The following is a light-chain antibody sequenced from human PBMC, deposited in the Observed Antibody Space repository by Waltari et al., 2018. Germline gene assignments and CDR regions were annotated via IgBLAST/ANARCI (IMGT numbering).Light chain of an antibody. V-gene: IGKV3-20*01. CDR1: QSVSRT. CDR3: QHYVSLPAT. J-gene: IGKJ1*01. Sequence: EIVLTHAPGPLSLSPGERATLSCRASQSVSRTLAWYQQKPGQAPRLLIYGASTRATGIPERFSGGGSGTDFSLTISRLEPEDFAVYYCQHYVSLPATFGQGTKVEIK. CDR2: GAS.